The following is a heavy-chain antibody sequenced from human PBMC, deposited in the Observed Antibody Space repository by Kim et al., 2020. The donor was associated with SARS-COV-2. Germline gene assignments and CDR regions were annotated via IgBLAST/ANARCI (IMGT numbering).Heavy chain of an antibody. CDR3: AISGTGGYYYYGMDV. D-gene: IGHD3-10*01. J-gene: IGHJ6*02. V-gene: IGHV3-30*07. Sequence: DSVKCRFTITRDNSKNTLYLQMNSLRAEDTAVYYCAISGTGGYYYYGMDVWGQGTTVTVSS.